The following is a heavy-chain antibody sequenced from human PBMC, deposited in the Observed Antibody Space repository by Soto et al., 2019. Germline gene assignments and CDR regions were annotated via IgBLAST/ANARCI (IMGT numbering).Heavy chain of an antibody. J-gene: IGHJ5*02. D-gene: IGHD3-3*01. CDR1: GGAISGYY. V-gene: IGHV4-4*07. CDR2: IYSSGST. Sequence: PSETLSLTCTVTGGAISGYYWTWIRQSDGEGLEWIGRIYSSGSTNYNPSLKSRVTISLDTSMNYFSLRLSSVTAADTAVYYCARGQRFSDWFDPWGQGTLGTVSS. CDR3: ARGQRFSDWFDP.